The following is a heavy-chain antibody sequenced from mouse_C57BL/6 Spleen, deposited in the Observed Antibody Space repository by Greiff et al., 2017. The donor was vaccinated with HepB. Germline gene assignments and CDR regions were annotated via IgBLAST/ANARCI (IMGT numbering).Heavy chain of an antibody. CDR2: ISSGGDYI. CDR1: GFTFSSYA. J-gene: IGHJ1*03. CDR3: TRAIYYYGSSYWYFDV. V-gene: IGHV5-9-1*02. D-gene: IGHD1-1*01. Sequence: EVQLVESGEGLVKPGGSLKLSCAASGFTFSSYAMSWVRQTPEKRLEWVAYISSGGDYIYYADTVKGRFTISRDNARNTLYLQMSSLKSEDTAMYYCTRAIYYYGSSYWYFDVWGTGTTVTVSS.